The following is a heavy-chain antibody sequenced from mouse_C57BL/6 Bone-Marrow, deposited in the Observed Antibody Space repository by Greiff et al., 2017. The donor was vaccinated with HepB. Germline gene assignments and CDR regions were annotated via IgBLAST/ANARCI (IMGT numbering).Heavy chain of an antibody. D-gene: IGHD1-1*01. CDR1: GYAFSSSW. J-gene: IGHJ3*01. V-gene: IGHV1-82*01. CDR3: ARETHYYGSMFAY. Sequence: HVQLKESGPELVKPGASVKISCKASGYAFSSSWMNWVKQRPGKGLEWIGRIYPGDGDTNYNGKFKGKATLTADKSSSTAYMQLSSLTSEDSAVYFCARETHYYGSMFAYWGQGTLVTVSA. CDR2: IYPGDGDT.